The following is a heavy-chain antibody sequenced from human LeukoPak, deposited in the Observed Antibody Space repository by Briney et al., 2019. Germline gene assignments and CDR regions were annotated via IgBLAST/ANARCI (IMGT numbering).Heavy chain of an antibody. J-gene: IGHJ4*02. CDR3: ARDPGWFGESALYYFDY. CDR1: GFTFSSYG. V-gene: IGHV3-30*03. CDR2: ISYDGSNK. D-gene: IGHD3-10*01. Sequence: GGSLRLSCAASGFTFSSYGMHWVRQAPGKGLEWVAVISYDGSNKYYADSVKGRFTISRDNSKNTLYLQMNSLRAEDTAVYYCARDPGWFGESALYYFDYWGQGTLVTVSS.